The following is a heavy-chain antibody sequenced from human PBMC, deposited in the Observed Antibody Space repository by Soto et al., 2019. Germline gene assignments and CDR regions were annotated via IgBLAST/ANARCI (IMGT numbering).Heavy chain of an antibody. CDR2: IKQDGSEK. Sequence: GGSLRLSCAASGFTFSSYWMSWVRQAPGKGLEWVANIKQDGSEKYYVDSVKGRFTISRDNAENSLYLQMNSLRAEDTAVYYCARFHYYDSSKGGDAFDIWGQGTMVTVSS. J-gene: IGHJ3*02. V-gene: IGHV3-7*03. CDR1: GFTFSSYW. CDR3: ARFHYYDSSKGGDAFDI. D-gene: IGHD3-22*01.